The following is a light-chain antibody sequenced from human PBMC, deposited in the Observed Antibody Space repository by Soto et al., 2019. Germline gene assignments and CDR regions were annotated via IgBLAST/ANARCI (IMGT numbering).Light chain of an antibody. CDR3: QQYNNWPRT. CDR1: QSVSSN. Sequence: EIVMTQSPATLSVSPGERATLSCRASQSVSSNLAWYQQKPGQAPRRLIYGASTRATGIPARFSGSGSGTEVTLTISSRQSEDFAVYYCQQYNNWPRTFGQGTKVEIK. J-gene: IGKJ1*01. CDR2: GAS. V-gene: IGKV3-15*01.